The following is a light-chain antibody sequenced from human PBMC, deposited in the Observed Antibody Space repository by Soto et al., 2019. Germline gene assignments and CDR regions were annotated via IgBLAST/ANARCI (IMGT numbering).Light chain of an antibody. CDR1: QSISNN. CDR2: GAF. CDR3: QHYNDLPLT. J-gene: IGKJ4*01. V-gene: IGKV3-15*01. Sequence: ELVMTQSPATLSVSPGERATLACMASQSISNNLAWYQQNPGQAPRLLIYGAFTRSSGIPARFSGSGSGTEFTLPISSLQSDDFGVYSCQHYNDLPLTFGGGTKVEIK.